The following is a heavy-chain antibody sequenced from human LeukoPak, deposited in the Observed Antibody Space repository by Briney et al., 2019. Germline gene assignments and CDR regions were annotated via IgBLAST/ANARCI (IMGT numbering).Heavy chain of an antibody. Sequence: ASVKVYCKASGYTFTGYYMHWVRQAPGQGLEWMGWINPNSGGTNYAQKFQGWVTMTRDTSISTAYMELSRLRSDDTAVYYCARDLPEDYGDYYYYGMDVWGQGTTVTVSS. V-gene: IGHV1-2*04. D-gene: IGHD4-17*01. CDR2: INPNSGGT. J-gene: IGHJ6*02. CDR3: ARDLPEDYGDYYYYGMDV. CDR1: GYTFTGYY.